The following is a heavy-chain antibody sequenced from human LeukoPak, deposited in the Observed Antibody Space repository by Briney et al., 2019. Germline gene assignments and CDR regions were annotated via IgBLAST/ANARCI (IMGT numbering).Heavy chain of an antibody. D-gene: IGHD1-26*01. CDR3: ASLRERSYYARGFDY. CDR2: IYYSGST. Sequence: SETLSLTCTVSGGSISRDTYYWGWIRQPPGKGLEWIGNIYYSGSTYYNPSLKSRVTISVDTSKNQFSLKLSSVTAADTAVYYCASLRERSYYARGFDYWGQGTLVTVSS. V-gene: IGHV4-39*01. CDR1: GGSISRDTYY. J-gene: IGHJ4*02.